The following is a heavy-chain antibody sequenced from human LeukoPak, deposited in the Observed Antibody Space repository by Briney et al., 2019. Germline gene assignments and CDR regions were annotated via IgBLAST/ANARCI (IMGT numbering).Heavy chain of an antibody. Sequence: GGSLRLSCAASGFTFSSYSMNWVRQAPGKGLEWVAVIWYDGSNKYYADSVKGRFTISRDNSKNTLYLQMNSLRAEDTAVYYCARKDYGDPGFDYWGQGTLVTVSS. D-gene: IGHD4-17*01. CDR1: GFTFSSYS. CDR2: IWYDGSNK. CDR3: ARKDYGDPGFDY. J-gene: IGHJ4*02. V-gene: IGHV3-33*08.